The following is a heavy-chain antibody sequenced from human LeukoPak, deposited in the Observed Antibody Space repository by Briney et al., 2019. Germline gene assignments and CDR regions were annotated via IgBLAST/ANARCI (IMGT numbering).Heavy chain of an antibody. Sequence: SETLSLTCTVSGGSISSGSYYWSLIRQPAGKGLEWIGRIYTSGSTNYNPSLKSRVTISVDTSKNQFSLKLSSVTAADTAVYYCAREITMVRGRGWFDPWGQGTLVTVSS. CDR3: AREITMVRGRGWFDP. CDR2: IYTSGST. V-gene: IGHV4-61*02. CDR1: GGSISSGSYY. D-gene: IGHD3-10*01. J-gene: IGHJ5*02.